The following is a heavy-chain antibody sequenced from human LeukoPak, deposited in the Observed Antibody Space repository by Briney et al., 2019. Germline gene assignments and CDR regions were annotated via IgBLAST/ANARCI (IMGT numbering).Heavy chain of an antibody. D-gene: IGHD6-6*01. J-gene: IGHJ6*03. Sequence: SVKVSCKASGGTFSSYAISWVRQAPGQGLEWMGGITPIFGTANYARKFQGRVTITTDESTSTAYMELSSLRSEDTAVYYCARGPKQLVRPYYYYMDVWGKGTTVTVSS. CDR3: ARGPKQLVRPYYYYMDV. V-gene: IGHV1-69*05. CDR1: GGTFSSYA. CDR2: ITPIFGTA.